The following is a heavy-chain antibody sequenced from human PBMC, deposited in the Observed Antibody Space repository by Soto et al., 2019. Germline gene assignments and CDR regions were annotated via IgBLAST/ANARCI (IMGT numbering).Heavy chain of an antibody. CDR1: GGSISSGGYH. J-gene: IGHJ4*02. D-gene: IGHD2-15*01. Sequence: QVQLQESGPGLVKPSQTLSLTCTVSGGSISSGGYHWSWIRQHPGKGLEWIGYIYYSGSTYYNPSLKSRVTISVDTSKNQFSLKLSSVTAADTAVYYCARVYCSGGSCYEFDYWGQGTLVTVSS. CDR3: ARVYCSGGSCYEFDY. V-gene: IGHV4-31*03. CDR2: IYYSGST.